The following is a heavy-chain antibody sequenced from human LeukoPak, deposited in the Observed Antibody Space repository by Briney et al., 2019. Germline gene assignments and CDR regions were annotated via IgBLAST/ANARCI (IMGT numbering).Heavy chain of an antibody. CDR2: INHSGST. CDR1: GGSFRGYY. D-gene: IGHD2-15*01. V-gene: IGHV4-34*01. CDR3: ARGGHTIVVVVAATGFDY. J-gene: IGHJ4*02. Sequence: SETLSLTCALSGGSFRGYYWSWIRQPPGKGLEWIGEINHSGSTNYNPSLKSRVTISVDTSKNQFSLKLSSVTAADTAVYYCARGGHTIVVVVAATGFDYWGQGTLVTVSS.